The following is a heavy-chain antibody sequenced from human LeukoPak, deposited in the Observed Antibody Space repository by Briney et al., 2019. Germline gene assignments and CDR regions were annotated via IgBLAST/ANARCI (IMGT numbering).Heavy chain of an antibody. V-gene: IGHV3-23*01. CDR3: AKRSRYCSGGRCYSSYYYYGMDV. D-gene: IGHD2-15*01. CDR2: ISGSGGST. CDR1: GFTFSSYA. Sequence: GGSLRLSCAASGFTFSSYAMSWVRQAPGKGLEWVSAISGSGGSTYYADSEKGPFTISRDNSKNTLYLQMNSLSAEDTAVYYCAKRSRYCSGGRCYSSYYYYGMDVWGQGTTVTVSS. J-gene: IGHJ6*02.